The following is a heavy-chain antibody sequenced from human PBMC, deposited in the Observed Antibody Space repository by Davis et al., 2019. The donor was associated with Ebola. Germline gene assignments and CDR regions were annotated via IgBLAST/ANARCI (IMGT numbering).Heavy chain of an antibody. J-gene: IGHJ6*02. CDR1: GGSISSSSYY. CDR2: IYYSGST. V-gene: IGHV4-39*01. D-gene: IGHD3-10*01. CDR3: ARLRDYYGSGSPVYYYYYGMDV. Sequence: MPSETLSLTCTVPGGSISSSSYYWGWIRQPPGKGLEWIGSIYYSGSTYYNPSLKSRVTISVDTSKNQFSLKLSSVTAADTAVYYCARLRDYYGSGSPVYYYYYGMDVWGQGTTVTVSS.